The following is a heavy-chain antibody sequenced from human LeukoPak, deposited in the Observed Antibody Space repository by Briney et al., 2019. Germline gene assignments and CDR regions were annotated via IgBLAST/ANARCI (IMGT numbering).Heavy chain of an antibody. V-gene: IGHV3-21*01. D-gene: IGHD5-24*01. CDR3: ARGVSVEMATG. CDR1: GFTFSSYS. Sequence: GGSPRLSCAASGFTFSSYSMKWVRQAPGKGLEWVSSISSSSSYIYYADSVKGRFTISRDNAKNSLYLQMSSLRAEDTAVYYCARGVSVEMATGRGQGTLVTVSS. J-gene: IGHJ4*02. CDR2: ISSSSSYI.